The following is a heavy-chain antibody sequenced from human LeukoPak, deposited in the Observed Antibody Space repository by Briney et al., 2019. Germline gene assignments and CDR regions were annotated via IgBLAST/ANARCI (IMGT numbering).Heavy chain of an antibody. V-gene: IGHV3-30-3*01. CDR3: ARDHYDFWSGYLFSSRGYYFDY. D-gene: IGHD3-3*01. CDR1: GFTFSSYA. Sequence: GGSLRLSCAASGFTFSSYAMSWVRQAPGKGLEWVAVISYDGSNKYYADSVKGRFTISRDNSKNTLYLQMNSLRAEDTAVHYCARDHYDFWSGYLFSSRGYYFDYWGQGTLVTVSS. CDR2: ISYDGSNK. J-gene: IGHJ4*02.